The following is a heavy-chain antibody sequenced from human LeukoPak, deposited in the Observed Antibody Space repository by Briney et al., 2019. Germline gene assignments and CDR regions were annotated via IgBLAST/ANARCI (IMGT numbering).Heavy chain of an antibody. CDR2: ISSSSSTI. D-gene: IGHD5-18*01. Sequence: GGSLRLSCAASGFTFSSYSMNWVRQAPGKGLEWVSYISSSSSTIYYADSVNGRCTISRDNAKNSMYLQMNSLRVEGTAVYYCVRQWIQLWLSYYYYMDVWGKGTTVTVSS. J-gene: IGHJ6*03. V-gene: IGHV3-48*01. CDR3: VRQWIQLWLSYYYYMDV. CDR1: GFTFSSYS.